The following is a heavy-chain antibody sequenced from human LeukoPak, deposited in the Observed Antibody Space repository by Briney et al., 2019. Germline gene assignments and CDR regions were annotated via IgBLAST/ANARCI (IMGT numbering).Heavy chain of an antibody. D-gene: IGHD1-26*01. J-gene: IGHJ1*01. Sequence: PGGSLRLSCAAAGFTCSNAWRSWVRQAPGKGLEGVGRIKSKTDGGTTDYAAPVKGRPTISRDETKNTLYLHMNSLKTEDTAVYYCPYYILHWRQGTLVTVSS. CDR2: IKSKTDGGTT. CDR3: PYYILH. CDR1: GFTCSNAW. V-gene: IGHV3-15*01.